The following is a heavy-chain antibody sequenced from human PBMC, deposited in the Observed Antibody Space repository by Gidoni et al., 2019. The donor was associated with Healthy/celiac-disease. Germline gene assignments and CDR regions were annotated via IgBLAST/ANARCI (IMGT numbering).Heavy chain of an antibody. J-gene: IGHJ5*02. CDR2: IYYSGGT. V-gene: IGHV4-59*01. CDR1: GGSSSSYY. CDR3: ARALYRDGYNLNWFDP. Sequence: QVQLQESGPGLVKPSETLSLTCTVSGGSSSSYYWSWIRQPPGKGLEWIGYIYYSGGTNYNPSLKSRVTISVDTSKNQFSLKLSSVTAADTAVYYCARALYRDGYNLNWFDPWGQGTLVTVSS. D-gene: IGHD5-12*01.